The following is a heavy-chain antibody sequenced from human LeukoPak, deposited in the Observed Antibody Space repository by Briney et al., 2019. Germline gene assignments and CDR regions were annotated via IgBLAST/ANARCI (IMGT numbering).Heavy chain of an antibody. CDR1: GYTFTSYG. V-gene: IGHV7-4-1*02. CDR2: INTNTGNP. CDR3: ARVVDYYDSSGSNRFVDY. Sequence: ASVKVSCKASGYTFTSYGISWVRQAPGQGLEWMGWINTNTGNPTYAQGFTGRFVFSLDTSVSTAYLQISSLKAEDTAVYYCARVVDYYDSSGSNRFVDYWGQGTLVTVSS. J-gene: IGHJ4*02. D-gene: IGHD3-22*01.